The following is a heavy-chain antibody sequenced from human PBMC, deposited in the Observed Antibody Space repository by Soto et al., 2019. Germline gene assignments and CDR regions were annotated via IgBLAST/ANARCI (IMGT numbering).Heavy chain of an antibody. D-gene: IGHD6-13*01. CDR1: GFTFSSYG. CDR2: ISYDGSNK. Sequence: QVQLVESGGGVVQPGRSLRLSCAASGFTFSSYGMHWVRQAPGKGLEWVAVISYDGSNKYYADSVKGRFTFSRDNSKNTLYLQMNSLRAEDTAVYYCAKDRAAAGRYYYYGMDVWDQGTTVTVSS. J-gene: IGHJ6*02. V-gene: IGHV3-30*18. CDR3: AKDRAAAGRYYYYGMDV.